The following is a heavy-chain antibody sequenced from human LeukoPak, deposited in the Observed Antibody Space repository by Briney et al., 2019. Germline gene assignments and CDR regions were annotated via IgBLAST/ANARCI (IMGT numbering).Heavy chain of an antibody. J-gene: IGHJ2*01. CDR1: GYTFTGYY. CDR3: ARDRKKSSPAIDWCFDL. V-gene: IGHV1-2*02. Sequence: ASVKVSCKASGYTFTGYYMHWVRQAPGQGLEWMGWINPNSGGTNYGQKFQGRVTMTRDTSISTAHMELSRLRSDDTAVYYCARDRKKSSPAIDWCFDLWGRGTLVTVSS. D-gene: IGHD5-24*01. CDR2: INPNSGGT.